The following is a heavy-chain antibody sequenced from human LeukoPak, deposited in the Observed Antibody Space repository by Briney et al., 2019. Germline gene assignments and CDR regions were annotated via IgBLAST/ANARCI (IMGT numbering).Heavy chain of an antibody. CDR2: INPNSGGT. D-gene: IGHD3-3*01. V-gene: IGHV1-2*02. J-gene: IGHJ4*02. Sequence: ASVKVSCKASGYTFTGYYMHWVRQAPGQGLEWMGWINPNSGGTNYAQKFQGRVTMTRDTSISTAYMELSRLRSDDTAVYYCARYVRGGRATYYDFWSGPGANDYWGQGTLVTVSS. CDR1: GYTFTGYY. CDR3: ARYVRGGRATYYDFWSGPGANDY.